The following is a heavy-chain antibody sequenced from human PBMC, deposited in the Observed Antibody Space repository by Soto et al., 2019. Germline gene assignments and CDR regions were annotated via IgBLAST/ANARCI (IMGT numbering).Heavy chain of an antibody. CDR2: IYWNDDK. D-gene: IGHD6-19*01. V-gene: IGHV2-5*01. CDR1: GFSLTTSGVA. Sequence: GSGPTLVNPTQTLTLTCTFSGFSLTTSGVAVGWIRQPPGKALEWLALIYWNDDKRYSLSLKSRLTITKDTSKNQVVVTMTDMDPVDTATYYCAHTTYSSTSYYFDYWGPGTLVTVSS. CDR3: AHTTYSSTSYYFDY. J-gene: IGHJ4*02.